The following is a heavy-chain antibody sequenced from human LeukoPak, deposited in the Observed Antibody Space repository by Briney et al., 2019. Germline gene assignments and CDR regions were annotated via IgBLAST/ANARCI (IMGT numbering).Heavy chain of an antibody. CDR2: ISGSASRI. CDR1: GFPFSDYE. Sequence: GGSLRLSCTASGFPFSDYEMNWVRQAPGRGLEWVSYISGSASRIYYADSVKGRCTISRDNAKNSLYLQMNSLRVEDTAVYYCARGGFGGYDSNFDYWGQGTLVTVSS. V-gene: IGHV3-48*03. J-gene: IGHJ4*02. CDR3: ARGGFGGYDSNFDY. D-gene: IGHD5-12*01.